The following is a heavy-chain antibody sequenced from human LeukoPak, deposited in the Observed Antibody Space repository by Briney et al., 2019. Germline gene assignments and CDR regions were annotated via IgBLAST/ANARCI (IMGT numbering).Heavy chain of an antibody. CDR1: GYTFTNYD. CDR2: VNPKSGYA. Sequence: ASVKVSCKASGYTFTNYDINWVRQATGQGLEWMGWVNPKSGYAGYAQKFQDKVTMTTNTSISTAFMELSSLRSEDTAVYYCARGYGSGTYYGMDVWGQGTTVTVSS. J-gene: IGHJ6*02. CDR3: ARGYGSGTYYGMDV. V-gene: IGHV1-8*01. D-gene: IGHD3-10*01.